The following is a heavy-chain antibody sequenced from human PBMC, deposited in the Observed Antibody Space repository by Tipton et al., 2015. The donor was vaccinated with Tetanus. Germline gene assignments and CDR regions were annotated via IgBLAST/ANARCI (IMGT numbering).Heavy chain of an antibody. Sequence: EASGFTFGHYPMAWVRQAPGKGLEWVSGIAGTAGSTYYRDSVRGRFTASRDNVGNTLYLQMNSLRAEDTVRYYCAKAKTWASLWFGDVWGPGTLVAVSS. CDR3: AKAKTWASLWFGDV. CDR2: IAGTAGST. D-gene: IGHD3-10*01. CDR1: GFTFGHYP. V-gene: IGHV3-23*01. J-gene: IGHJ4*02.